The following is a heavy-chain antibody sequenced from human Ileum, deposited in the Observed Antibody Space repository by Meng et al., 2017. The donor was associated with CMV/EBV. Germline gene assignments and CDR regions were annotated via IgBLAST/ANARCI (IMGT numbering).Heavy chain of an antibody. J-gene: IGHJ5*02. CDR2: INQDGSHE. CDR1: GVTLTGYW. D-gene: IGHD2-21*01. V-gene: IGHV3-7*01. CDR3: ARDRYCGTERCHDLTWFDP. Sequence: GESLKISCAGSGVTLTGYWMSWVRQAPGKGLEWVANINQDGSHEYYVDSVKGRFTISRDNAKNSLYLQMSSLKAEDTALYYCARDRYCGTERCHDLTWFDPWGQGTLVTGSS.